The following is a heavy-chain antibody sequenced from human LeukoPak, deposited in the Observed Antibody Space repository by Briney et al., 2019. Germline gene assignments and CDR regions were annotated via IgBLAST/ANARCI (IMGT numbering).Heavy chain of an antibody. J-gene: IGHJ6*03. V-gene: IGHV1-46*01. CDR1: GYTFTSYY. CDR2: INPSGGST. CDR3: ARDKQLDWAHYYYYYMDV. D-gene: IGHD6-13*01. Sequence: GASVKVSCKASGYTFTSYYMHWVRQAPGQGLEWMGIINPSGGSTSYAQKFQGRATMTRDMSTSTVYMELSSLRSEDTAVYYCARDKQLDWAHYYYYYMDVWGKGTTVTVSS.